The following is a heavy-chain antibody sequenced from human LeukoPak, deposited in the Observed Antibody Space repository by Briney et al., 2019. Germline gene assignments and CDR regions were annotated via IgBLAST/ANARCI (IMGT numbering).Heavy chain of an antibody. CDR1: GYTFTSYY. V-gene: IGHV1-46*01. J-gene: IGHJ2*01. CDR3: ARDREYQLQFDL. CDR2: INPSGGST. D-gene: IGHD2-2*01. Sequence: ASVTVSCKASGYTFTSYYMHWVRQAPGQGLEWMEIINPSGGSTSYAQKFQGRVTMTRDMSTSAVYMELSSLRSEDTAVYYCARDREYQLQFDLWGRGTLVTVSS.